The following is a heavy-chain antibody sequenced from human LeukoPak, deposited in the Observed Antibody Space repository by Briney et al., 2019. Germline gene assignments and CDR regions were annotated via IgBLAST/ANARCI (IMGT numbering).Heavy chain of an antibody. J-gene: IGHJ4*02. D-gene: IGHD3-10*01. Sequence: KPSETLSLTCTVSGGSISSSSYYWGWIRQPPGKGLEWIGSIYYSGSTYYNPSLKSRVTISVDTSKNQFSLKLSSVTAADTAVYYCARGGKTYYYGSGSYYNVVYFDYWGQGTLVTVSS. CDR1: GGSISSSSYY. CDR3: ARGGKTYYYGSGSYYNVVYFDY. CDR2: IYYSGST. V-gene: IGHV4-39*01.